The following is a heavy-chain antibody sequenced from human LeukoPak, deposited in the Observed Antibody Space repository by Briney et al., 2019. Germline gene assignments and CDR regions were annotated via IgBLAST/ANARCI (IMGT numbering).Heavy chain of an antibody. V-gene: IGHV3-21*01. CDR3: ARDSGVGAAAGTGWFDP. J-gene: IGHJ5*02. D-gene: IGHD6-13*01. Sequence: GESLKISCAASGFTFSSYSMNWVRQAPGKGLEWVSSISSSSSYIYYADSVKGRFTISRDNAKNSLYLQMNSLRAEDTAVYYCARDSGVGAAAGTGWFDPWGQGTLVTVSS. CDR2: ISSSSSYI. CDR1: GFTFSSYS.